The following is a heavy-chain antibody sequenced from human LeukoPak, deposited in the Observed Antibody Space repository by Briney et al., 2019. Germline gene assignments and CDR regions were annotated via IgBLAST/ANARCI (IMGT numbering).Heavy chain of an antibody. D-gene: IGHD6-19*01. V-gene: IGHV3-23*01. Sequence: PGASLRLSCAASGFTFSGYSMNWVRQAPGKGLEWVSGISGSGDSTYYADSVKGRFTISRDNSKNTLYLQMNSLRAEDTAVYYCARRSGIAVAGAFDYWGQGTLVTVSS. J-gene: IGHJ4*02. CDR3: ARRSGIAVAGAFDY. CDR1: GFTFSGYS. CDR2: ISGSGDST.